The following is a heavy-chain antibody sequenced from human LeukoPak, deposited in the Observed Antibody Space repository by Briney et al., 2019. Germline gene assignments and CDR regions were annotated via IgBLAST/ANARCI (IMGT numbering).Heavy chain of an antibody. CDR1: GFSFSTSG. J-gene: IGHJ4*02. D-gene: IGHD2-15*01. CDR3: AKDGGAFDVDY. CDR2: IRYDGSNQ. V-gene: IGHV3-30*02. Sequence: HPGGSLRLSCATAGFSFSTSGMRWVRQAPSKGLEWVAFIRYDGSNQYYAASVKGRFTISRDSSKNTLYLQMNSLRPEDTAVYSCAKDGGAFDVDYWGQGTLVTVSS.